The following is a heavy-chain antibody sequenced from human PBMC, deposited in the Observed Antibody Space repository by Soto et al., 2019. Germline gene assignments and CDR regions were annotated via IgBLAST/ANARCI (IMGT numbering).Heavy chain of an antibody. CDR1: GFTFSSYA. D-gene: IGHD3-10*01. J-gene: IGHJ3*02. V-gene: IGHV3-23*01. CDR3: AKSAAYGSGARPAAFDI. CDR2: ISGSGGST. Sequence: GGSLRLSCAASGFTFSSYAMSWVRQAPGKGLEWVSAISGSGGSTYYADSVKGRFTISRDNSKNTLYLQMNSLRAEDTAVYYCAKSAAYGSGARPAAFDIWGQGTMVTVS.